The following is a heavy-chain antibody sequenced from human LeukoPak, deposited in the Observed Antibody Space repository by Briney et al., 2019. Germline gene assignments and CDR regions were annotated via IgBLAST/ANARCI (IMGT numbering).Heavy chain of an antibody. V-gene: IGHV4-31*03. CDR3: ARGLTGTHWGHFDY. Sequence: SETLSLTCTVSAGSISSGGYYWSWIRQHPGKGLEWIGYIYYSGSTYYNPSLKSRVTISVDTSKNQFSLKLSSVTAADTAVYYCARGLTGTHWGHFDYWGQGTLVTVSS. J-gene: IGHJ4*02. CDR2: IYYSGST. CDR1: AGSISSGGYY. D-gene: IGHD1-20*01.